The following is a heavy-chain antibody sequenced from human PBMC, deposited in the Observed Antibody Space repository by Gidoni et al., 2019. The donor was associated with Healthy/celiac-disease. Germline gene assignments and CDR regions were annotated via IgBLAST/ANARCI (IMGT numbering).Heavy chain of an antibody. V-gene: IGHV1-46*02. Sequence: QVQLVQSGAEVKKPGASVKVSCKASGYTFNSYYMHWVRQAPGQGLEWMGIINPSGGSTSYAQKFQGRVTMTRDTSTSTVYMELSSLRSEDTAVYYCARYSSSWYGTEYYFDYWGQGTLVTVSS. CDR2: INPSGGST. J-gene: IGHJ4*02. CDR3: ARYSSSWYGTEYYFDY. CDR1: GYTFNSYY. D-gene: IGHD6-13*01.